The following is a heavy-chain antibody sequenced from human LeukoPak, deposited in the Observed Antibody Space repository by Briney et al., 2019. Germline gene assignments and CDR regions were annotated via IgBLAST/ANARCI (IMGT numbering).Heavy chain of an antibody. CDR2: INPNSGGT. V-gene: IGHV1-2*02. D-gene: IGHD1-26*01. Sequence: ASVKVSCKASGYTFTGYYMHWVRQAPGQGLEWMGWINPNSGGTNYAQKFQGRVTMTRDTSISTAYMELSRLRSDDTAVYYCARELGGRYRFDYWGQGTLDTVSS. J-gene: IGHJ4*02. CDR1: GYTFTGYY. CDR3: ARELGGRYRFDY.